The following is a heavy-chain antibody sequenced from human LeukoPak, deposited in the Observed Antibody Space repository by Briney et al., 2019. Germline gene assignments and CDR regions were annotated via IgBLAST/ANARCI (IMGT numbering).Heavy chain of an antibody. CDR1: GFTFSSYA. J-gene: IGHJ5*02. D-gene: IGHD3-10*01. CDR3: ARGVDYYGSGSGNWFDP. Sequence: PGGSLRLSCAASGFTFSSYAMHWVRQAPGKGLEWVAVISYDGSNKYYADSVKGRFTISRDNAKNSLYLQMNSLRVEDTAVYYCARGVDYYGSGSGNWFDPWGQGTLVTVSS. CDR2: ISYDGSNK. V-gene: IGHV3-30*04.